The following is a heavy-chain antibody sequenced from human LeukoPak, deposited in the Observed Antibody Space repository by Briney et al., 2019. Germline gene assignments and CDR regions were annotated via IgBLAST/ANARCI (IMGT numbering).Heavy chain of an antibody. CDR2: ISYDGSNK. D-gene: IGHD3/OR15-3a*01. CDR1: GFTFSSYA. Sequence: GGSLRLSCAASGFTFSSYAMHWVRQAPGKGLEWVAVISYDGSNKYYADSVKGRFTISRDNSKNTLYLQMNSLRAEDTAVYYCAKEDWLLSSNYYYYYMDVWGKGTTVTVSS. CDR3: AKEDWLLSSNYYYYYMDV. J-gene: IGHJ6*03. V-gene: IGHV3-30-3*01.